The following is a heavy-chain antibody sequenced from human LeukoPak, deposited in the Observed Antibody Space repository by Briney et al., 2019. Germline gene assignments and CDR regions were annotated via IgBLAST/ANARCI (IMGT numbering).Heavy chain of an antibody. V-gene: IGHV1-46*01. Sequence: ASVKVPSRHFGKPSPAYILPGVHKPPEKGFKGLEIINPSGGSTSYAQKFQGRVTMTRDTSTSTVYMELSSLRSEDTAVYYCARARDYGDFRFDYWGQGTLVTVSS. CDR2: INPSGGST. CDR1: GKPSPAYI. CDR3: ARARDYGDFRFDY. J-gene: IGHJ4*02. D-gene: IGHD4-17*01.